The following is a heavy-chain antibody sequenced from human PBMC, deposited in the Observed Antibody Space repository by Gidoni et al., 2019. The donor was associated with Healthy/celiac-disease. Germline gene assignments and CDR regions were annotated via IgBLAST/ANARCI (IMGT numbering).Heavy chain of an antibody. CDR2: ISYDGSNK. J-gene: IGHJ4*02. V-gene: IGHV3-30*18. D-gene: IGHD3-3*01. CDR1: GFTFSTYG. Sequence: QVQLVESGGGVVQPGRSLRLSCAASGFTFSTYGMHWVRQAPGQGLEWVAVISYDGSNKYYADSVKSRFTISRDNSKNTLYLQMNSLRAEDTAVYYCAKDNYDFWSGYFDYWGQGTLVTVSS. CDR3: AKDNYDFWSGYFDY.